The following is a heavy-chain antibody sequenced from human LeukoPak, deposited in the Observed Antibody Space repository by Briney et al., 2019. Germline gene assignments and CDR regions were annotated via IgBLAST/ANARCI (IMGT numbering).Heavy chain of an antibody. Sequence: GASVKVSCKASGYTFTSYYMHWVRQAPGQGLEWTGIINPSGGSTSYAQKFQGRVTMTRDTSTSTVYMELSSLRSEDTAVYYCAREVRYCSGDSCYSESADWGQGTLVTVSS. J-gene: IGHJ4*02. CDR2: INPSGGST. CDR3: AREVRYCSGDSCYSESAD. CDR1: GYTFTSYY. D-gene: IGHD2-15*01. V-gene: IGHV1-46*01.